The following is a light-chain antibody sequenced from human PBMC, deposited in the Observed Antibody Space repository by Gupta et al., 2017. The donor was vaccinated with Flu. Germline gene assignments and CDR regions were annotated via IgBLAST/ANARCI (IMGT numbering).Light chain of an antibody. J-gene: IGKJ2*01. CDR3: MQALQIPYT. V-gene: IGKV2-28*01. CDR2: LGF. Sequence: DIVMTQSPLSLPVTPGEPASISCRSSQSLRHSSGYNHLNWYLQKPGQSPQLLVYLGFNLAPGVSGRCSGSVSGTDFALNISRGEADDVGLYYCMQALQIPYTFGQGKKLE. CDR1: QSLRHSSGYNH.